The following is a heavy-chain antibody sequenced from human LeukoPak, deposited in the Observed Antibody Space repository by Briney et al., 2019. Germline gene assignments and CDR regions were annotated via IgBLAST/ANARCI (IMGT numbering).Heavy chain of an antibody. CDR3: AREDCSGGSCCFDY. CDR2: ISSSSSYI. D-gene: IGHD2-15*01. J-gene: IGHJ4*02. Sequence: PGGSLRLSCAASGFTFSSYSMNWVRQAPGKGLEWVSSISSSSSYIYYADSVKGRFTISRDNAKNSLYLQVNSLRAEDTAVYYCAREDCSGGSCCFDYWGQGTLVTVSS. V-gene: IGHV3-21*01. CDR1: GFTFSSYS.